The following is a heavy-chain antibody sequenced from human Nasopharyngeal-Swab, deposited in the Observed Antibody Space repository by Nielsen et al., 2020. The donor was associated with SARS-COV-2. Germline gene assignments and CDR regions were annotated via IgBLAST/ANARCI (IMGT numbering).Heavy chain of an antibody. Sequence: ASVKVSYKASGYIFTAYYIHWVRQAPGQGLEWMGRIDPNSGVANYGQQFQGGVTMTSDRSTSTVYLELARLTSDDTAVYFCARRRIMWAPNSVPFDYWGQGTLVTVSS. CDR2: IDPNSGVA. D-gene: IGHD2-21*01. J-gene: IGHJ4*02. V-gene: IGHV1-2*06. CDR1: GYIFTAYY. CDR3: ARRRIMWAPNSVPFDY.